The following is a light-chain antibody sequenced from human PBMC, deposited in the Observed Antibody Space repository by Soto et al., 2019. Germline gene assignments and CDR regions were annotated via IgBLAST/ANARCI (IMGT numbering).Light chain of an antibody. CDR3: FSYAGSNDVV. V-gene: IGLV2-8*01. J-gene: IGLJ2*01. CDR2: EVN. Sequence: QSALTQPPSASGSPGQSVTISCTGTSNDVGAYDYVSWYQQHPGKAPKLMIYEVNKRPSGVPDRFSGSKSGNTASLTVSGLQAEDEADYSCFSYAGSNDVVFGGGTKLTVL. CDR1: SNDVGAYDY.